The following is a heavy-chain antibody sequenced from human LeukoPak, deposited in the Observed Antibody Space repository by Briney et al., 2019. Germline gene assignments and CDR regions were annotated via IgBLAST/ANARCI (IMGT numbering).Heavy chain of an antibody. D-gene: IGHD6-13*01. V-gene: IGHV3-48*01. CDR2: ISRSSTTI. Sequence: GGSLRLSCAASGFTFSSYAMSWVRQAPGKGLEWVSYISRSSTTIYYADSVKGRITISRDNAKNSLYLHMNSLRAEDTAVYYCASNPYSSSWYDYWGQGTLVTVSS. CDR3: ASNPYSSSWYDY. J-gene: IGHJ4*02. CDR1: GFTFSSYA.